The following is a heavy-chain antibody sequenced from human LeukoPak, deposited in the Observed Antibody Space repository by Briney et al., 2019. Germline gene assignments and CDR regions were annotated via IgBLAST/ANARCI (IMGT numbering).Heavy chain of an antibody. J-gene: IGHJ4*02. CDR3: AKEMYDY. CDR2: ISYDGSNK. CDR1: GFTFSSYG. Sequence: GGSLRLSCAASGFTFSSYGMHWVRQAPGTGLEWVAVISYDGSNKYYADSVKGRFTISRDNSKNTLYLQMNSLRAEDTAVYYCAKEMYDYWGQGTLVTVSS. V-gene: IGHV3-30*18.